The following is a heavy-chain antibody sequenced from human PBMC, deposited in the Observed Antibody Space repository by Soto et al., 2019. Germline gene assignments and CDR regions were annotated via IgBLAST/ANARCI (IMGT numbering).Heavy chain of an antibody. CDR3: ARRLAWYFDL. Sequence: QVQLVESGGGVVQPGRSLRLSCAASGFTFSSYAMHWVRQAPGKGLEWVAVISYDGSNKYYADSVKGRFTISRDNSKNTLYLQMNSPRAEDTAVYYCARRLAWYFDLWGRGTLVTVSS. CDR2: ISYDGSNK. J-gene: IGHJ2*01. V-gene: IGHV3-30-3*01. CDR1: GFTFSSYA. D-gene: IGHD6-19*01.